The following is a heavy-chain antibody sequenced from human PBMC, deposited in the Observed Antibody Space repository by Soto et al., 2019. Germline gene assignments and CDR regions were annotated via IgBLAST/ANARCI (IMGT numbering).Heavy chain of an antibody. CDR3: ARQHGVPTDYYFDY. D-gene: IGHD3-16*01. CDR1: GGSISNYY. CDR2: ISDSGTT. J-gene: IGHJ4*02. Sequence: SETLSLTCTVAGGSISNYYWSWIRQPPGKRLQWIGYISDSGTTNYSPSLKSRLTISRDTSRNQFSLKLSTVTAADTALYYCARQHGVPTDYYFDYWGRGTLVTVSS. V-gene: IGHV4-59*08.